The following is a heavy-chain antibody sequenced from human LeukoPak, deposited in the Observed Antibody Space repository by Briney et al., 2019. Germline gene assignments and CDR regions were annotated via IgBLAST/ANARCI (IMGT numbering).Heavy chain of an antibody. CDR2: ISSSSYI. D-gene: IGHD2-21*02. J-gene: IGHJ6*02. V-gene: IGHV3-21*01. CDR1: GFTFSSYS. CDR3: ARVVVVTPYYYYGMDV. Sequence: GGSLRLSCAASGFTFSSYSMNWVRQAPGKGLEWVSSISSSSYIYYADSVKGRFTISRDNAKNSLYLQMNSLRAEDTAVYYCARVVVVTPYYYYGMDVWGQGTTVTVSS.